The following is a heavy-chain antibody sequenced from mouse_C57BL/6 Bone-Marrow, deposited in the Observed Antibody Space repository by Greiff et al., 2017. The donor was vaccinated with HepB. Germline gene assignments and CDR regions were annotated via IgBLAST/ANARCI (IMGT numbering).Heavy chain of an antibody. CDR1: GYTFTDYY. V-gene: IGHV1-19*01. D-gene: IGHD2-3*01. CDR2: INPYNGGT. Sequence: DVKLQESGPVLVKPGASVKMSCKASGYTFTDYYMNWVKQSHGKSLEWIGVINPYNGGTSYNQKFKGKATLTVDKSSSTAYMELNSLTSEDSAVYYCARWYDLFDYWGQGTTLTVSS. J-gene: IGHJ2*01. CDR3: ARWYDLFDY.